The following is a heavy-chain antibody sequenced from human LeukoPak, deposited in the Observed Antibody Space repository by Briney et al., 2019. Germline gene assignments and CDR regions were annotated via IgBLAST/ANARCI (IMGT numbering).Heavy chain of an antibody. CDR3: ARQRRYAGTVFGCYMDV. J-gene: IGHJ6*03. CDR2: IYTSGST. D-gene: IGHD1/OR15-1a*01. CDR1: GGSISSYY. Sequence: PSETLSLTCTVSGGSISSYYWSWIRQPPGKGLEWIGYIYTSGSTNYNPSLKSRVTISVDTSKNQFSLKLSSVTAADTAVYYCARQRRYAGTVFGCYMDVWGKGTTVTVSS. V-gene: IGHV4-4*09.